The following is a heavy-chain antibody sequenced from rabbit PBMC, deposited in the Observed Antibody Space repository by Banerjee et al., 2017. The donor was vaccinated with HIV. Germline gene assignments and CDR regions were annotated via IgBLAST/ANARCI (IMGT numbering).Heavy chain of an antibody. V-gene: IGHV1S47*01. Sequence: ELVESGGGLVQPGESLKLSCKASGIDFSSFGISWVRQAPGKGPEWIAYVGPDFDISNYANSVKGRFTISSDNAQNTVYLQLNSLTAADTATYFCARDRYSYDDYGDPISSTRLDLWGPGTLVTVS. J-gene: IGHJ6*01. CDR3: ARDRYSYDDYGDPISSTRLDL. CDR1: GIDFSSFG. D-gene: IGHD2-1*01. CDR2: VGPDFDIS.